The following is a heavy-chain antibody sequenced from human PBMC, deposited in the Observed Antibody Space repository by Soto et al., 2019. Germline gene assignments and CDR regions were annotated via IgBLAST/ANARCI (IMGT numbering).Heavy chain of an antibody. CDR1: GYTFTGYY. Sequence: QVPLVQSGAEVKKPGASVKVSCKASGYTFTGYYMHWVRQAPGQGLEWMGWINPNSGGTNYAQKFQGWVTMTRDTSISTAYMELSRLRSDDTAVYYCARGGVTMIVVRGLNAFDIWGQGTMVTVSS. CDR2: INPNSGGT. J-gene: IGHJ3*02. CDR3: ARGGVTMIVVRGLNAFDI. V-gene: IGHV1-2*04. D-gene: IGHD3-22*01.